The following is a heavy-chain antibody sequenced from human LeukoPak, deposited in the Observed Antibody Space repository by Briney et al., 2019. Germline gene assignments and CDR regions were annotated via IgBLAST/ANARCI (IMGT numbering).Heavy chain of an antibody. CDR2: VSPDSGDT. Sequence: ASVKVSCKASGYTFTNNDVNWVRQATGQGIEWMGWVSPDSGDTGYAPNFRGRVTMTTDTSINTAYMELTSLTSEDTAIYYCTRGRAAGDWGQGTLVTVSS. CDR3: TRGRAAGD. V-gene: IGHV1-8*01. D-gene: IGHD6-19*01. CDR1: GYTFTNND. J-gene: IGHJ4*02.